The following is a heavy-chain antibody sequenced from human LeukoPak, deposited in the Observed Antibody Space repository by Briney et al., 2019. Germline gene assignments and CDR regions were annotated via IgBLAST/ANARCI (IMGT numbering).Heavy chain of an antibody. J-gene: IGHJ4*02. CDR3: ASSGIRDFEPYY. CDR2: IYGGGGT. Sequence: GGSLRLSCAASGFTVSSNYMSWVRQAPGRGLEWVSVIYGGGGTYYADSVKGRFTISRDNSKNTLCLQMNSLRAEDTAVYYCASSGIRDFEPYYWGQGTLVTVSS. CDR1: GFTVSSNY. V-gene: IGHV3-53*01. D-gene: IGHD1-26*01.